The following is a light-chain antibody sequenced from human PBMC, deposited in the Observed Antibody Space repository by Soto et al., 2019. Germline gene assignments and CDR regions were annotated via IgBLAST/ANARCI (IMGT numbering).Light chain of an antibody. J-gene: IGLJ2*01. CDR3: SSYTSSSSVA. CDR1: SIDVGGYNY. CDR2: DVT. Sequence: QSALSQPRSVSGSPGQSVTISCTGTSIDVGGYNYVSWYQLHPRKAPKLIIYDVTKRPSGVPDRFSGSKSGNTASLTISGLQAEDEADYHCSSYTSSSSVAFGGGTQLTVL. V-gene: IGLV2-11*01.